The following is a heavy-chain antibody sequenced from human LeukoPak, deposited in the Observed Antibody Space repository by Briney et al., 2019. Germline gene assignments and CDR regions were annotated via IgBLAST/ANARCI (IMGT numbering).Heavy chain of an antibody. CDR3: ASIDYGDRYYFDY. V-gene: IGHV4-59*01. CDR2: IYYSGST. Sequence: KPSETLSLTCTVSGGSISSYYWSWIRQPPGKGLEWIGYIYYSGSTNYNPSLKSRVTISVDTSKNQFSLKLSSVTAADTAVYYCASIDYGDRYYFDYWGQGTLVTVSS. D-gene: IGHD4-17*01. CDR1: GGSISSYY. J-gene: IGHJ4*02.